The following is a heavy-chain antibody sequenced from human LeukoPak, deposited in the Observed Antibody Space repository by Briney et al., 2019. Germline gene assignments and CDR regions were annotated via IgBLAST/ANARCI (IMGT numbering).Heavy chain of an antibody. Sequence: SETLSLTCTVSGDSISSDIYSWSWIRQPAGKGLEWIGSIYYSGSTYYNPSLKSRVTISVDTSKNQFSLKLSSVTAADTAVYYCAREYSSSWSDYWGQGTLVTVSS. J-gene: IGHJ4*02. D-gene: IGHD6-13*01. CDR2: IYYSGST. CDR1: GDSISSDIYS. V-gene: IGHV4-39*07. CDR3: AREYSSSWSDY.